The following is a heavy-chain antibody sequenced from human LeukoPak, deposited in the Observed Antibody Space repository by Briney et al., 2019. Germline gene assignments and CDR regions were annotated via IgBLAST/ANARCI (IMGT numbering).Heavy chain of an antibody. J-gene: IGHJ4*02. CDR2: ISSSSTI. CDR3: AKDRSYGSGNYEFDY. Sequence: GGSLRLSCAASGFTFSSYSMNWVRQAPGKGLEWVSYISSSSTIYYADSVKGRFTISRDNSKNTLYLQMSSLGVDDTAVYYCAKDRSYGSGNYEFDYWGQGTLVTVSS. V-gene: IGHV3-48*01. CDR1: GFTFSSYS. D-gene: IGHD3-10*01.